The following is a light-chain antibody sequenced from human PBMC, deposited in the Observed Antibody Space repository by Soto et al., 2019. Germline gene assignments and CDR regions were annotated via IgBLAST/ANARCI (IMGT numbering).Light chain of an antibody. CDR1: PSVGGN. CDR3: QHSSNWPLIT. Sequence: EIVMQKSPATLSVSPGEGATLSGQARPSVGGNLAWYQQKSGQAPSLLIFDASTRASGVPARFRGSGIGTEFTHTISGLQSEDLAVYYCQHSSNWPLITLGQGTRLEIK. J-gene: IGKJ5*01. CDR2: DAS. V-gene: IGKV3-15*01.